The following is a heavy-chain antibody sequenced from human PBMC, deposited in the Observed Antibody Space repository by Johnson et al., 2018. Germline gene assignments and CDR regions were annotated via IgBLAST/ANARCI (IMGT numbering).Heavy chain of an antibody. D-gene: IGHD3-10*01. V-gene: IGHV3-74*01. CDR1: GFTFSSYW. Sequence: VQLQESGGALVQXGGSLRLSCAASGFTFSSYWMHWVRQAPGKGLVWVSRINTDGSTTNYADSVKGRFTISRDNAKNTLFLQLSRLRAEDTAVYYCSRGDHSGTYRDTFDVWGQGTMVTVSS. CDR2: INTDGSTT. CDR3: SRGDHSGTYRDTFDV. J-gene: IGHJ3*01.